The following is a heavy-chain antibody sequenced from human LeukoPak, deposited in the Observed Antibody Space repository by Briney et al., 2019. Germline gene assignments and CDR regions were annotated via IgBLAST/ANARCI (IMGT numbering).Heavy chain of an antibody. CDR3: VTLLSNAAFDY. J-gene: IGHJ4*02. Sequence: GASVKVSCKASGYTFTGYYMHWVRQAPGQGLEWMGWINPNSGGTNYAQKFQGSVTMTRDTSISTAYMELSRLRSDDTAVYYCVTLLSNAAFDYWGQGTLVTVSS. CDR1: GYTFTGYY. D-gene: IGHD6-25*01. CDR2: INPNSGGT. V-gene: IGHV1-2*02.